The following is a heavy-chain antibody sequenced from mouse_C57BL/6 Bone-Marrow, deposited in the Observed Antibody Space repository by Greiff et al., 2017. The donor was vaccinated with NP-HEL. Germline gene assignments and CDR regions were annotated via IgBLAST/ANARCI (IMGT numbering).Heavy chain of an antibody. Sequence: EVKLMESGGGLVKPGGSLKLSCAASGFTFSSYTMSWVRQTPEKRLEWVATISGGGGNTYYPDSVKGRFTISRDNAKNTLYLQMSSLRSEDTALYYCARREGGWLPAWFAYWGQGTLVTVSA. J-gene: IGHJ3*01. CDR1: GFTFSSYT. CDR2: ISGGGGNT. CDR3: ARREGGWLPAWFAY. V-gene: IGHV5-9*01. D-gene: IGHD2-3*01.